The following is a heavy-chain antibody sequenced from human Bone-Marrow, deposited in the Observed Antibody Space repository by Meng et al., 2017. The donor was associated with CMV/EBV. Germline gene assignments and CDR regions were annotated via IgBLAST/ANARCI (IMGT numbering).Heavy chain of an antibody. Sequence: GTVSRTNYYRSWMRQPAAKGVEWMGVIKYTGKTKNKPAPKRRVTMSVKTSKNQCTVKWTAVSAADTAVYFCARETTSSSGYYPSDSWGQGTLVTVSS. V-gene: IGHV4-61*01. D-gene: IGHD6-19*01. CDR1: GTVSRTNYY. CDR3: ARETTSSSGYYPSDS. CDR2: IKYTGKT. J-gene: IGHJ4*02.